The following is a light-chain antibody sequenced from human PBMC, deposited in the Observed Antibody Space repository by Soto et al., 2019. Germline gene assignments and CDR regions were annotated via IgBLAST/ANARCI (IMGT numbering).Light chain of an antibody. CDR2: GAS. J-gene: IGKJ4*01. CDR3: HQYGSAPPLT. Sequence: EFVLTQSPGTLSLSPGERATLSCRASQSVSSSYLAWYQQKPGQAPRILIYGASTRATGIPDRFSGSGSGTEFTLTISRLEPEDFGLYYCHQYGSAPPLTFGGGTKVEIK. CDR1: QSVSSSY. V-gene: IGKV3-20*01.